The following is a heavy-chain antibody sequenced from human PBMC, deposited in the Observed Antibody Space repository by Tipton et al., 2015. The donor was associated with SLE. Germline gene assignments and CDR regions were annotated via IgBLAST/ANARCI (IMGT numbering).Heavy chain of an antibody. J-gene: IGHJ2*01. CDR3: ARVLEQQLVVGYHWYFDL. CDR1: GGSISSSSYY. CDR2: IFYSGST. Sequence: TLSLTCTVSGGSISSSSYYWGWIRQPPGKGLECIGSIFYSGSTYYNPSLKSRVTISVDTSKNLFSLKLSSVTAADTAVYYCARVLEQQLVVGYHWYFDLWGRGTLVTVSS. V-gene: IGHV4-39*07. D-gene: IGHD6-13*01.